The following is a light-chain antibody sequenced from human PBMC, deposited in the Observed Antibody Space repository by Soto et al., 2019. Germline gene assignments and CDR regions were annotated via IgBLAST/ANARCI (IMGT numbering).Light chain of an antibody. CDR3: QQSYSTPQT. Sequence: DIQLTQSPSSLSSSVGDRVTITCRASQSISSYLDWYQQKPGQAPKLLIYAASSLQSGVPSRFSDSGSGTDFTLTISSLQPEDFATYYCQQSYSTPQTFGQGTKVDIK. CDR1: QSISSY. J-gene: IGKJ1*01. CDR2: AAS. V-gene: IGKV1-39*01.